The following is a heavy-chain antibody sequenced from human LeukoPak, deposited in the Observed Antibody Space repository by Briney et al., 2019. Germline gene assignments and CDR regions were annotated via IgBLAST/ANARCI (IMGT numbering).Heavy chain of an antibody. CDR2: ICYDGSVK. Sequence: GGSLRLSCAASGFTPSNYGMHWGRQAPGKGLEWGAVICYDGSVKYYADSVKGRFTISRDNSKNTLYLQMNSLRAEDTAVYYCAKDRYYYYGSGSFDYWGQGTLVTVSS. D-gene: IGHD3-10*01. CDR3: AKDRYYYYGSGSFDY. CDR1: GFTPSNYG. J-gene: IGHJ4*02. V-gene: IGHV3-30*02.